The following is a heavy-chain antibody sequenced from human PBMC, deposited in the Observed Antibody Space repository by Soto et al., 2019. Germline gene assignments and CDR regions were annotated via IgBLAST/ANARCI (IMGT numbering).Heavy chain of an antibody. Sequence: QVQLVQSGAEVKKPGSSVKVSCKASGGTFSSYTISWVRQAPGQGLEWMGRIIPILGIANYAQKFQGRVTITADKSTSTAYMELSTLRSADTAVYYCARDYYGDHVGGYWGQGTLVTVSS. D-gene: IGHD4-17*01. J-gene: IGHJ4*02. CDR2: IIPILGIA. V-gene: IGHV1-69*08. CDR1: GGTFSSYT. CDR3: ARDYYGDHVGGY.